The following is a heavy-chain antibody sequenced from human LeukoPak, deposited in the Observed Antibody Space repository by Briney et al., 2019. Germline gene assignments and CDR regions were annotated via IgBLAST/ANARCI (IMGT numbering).Heavy chain of an antibody. CDR1: GGAFRGYY. CDR2: INHSGST. Sequence: SETLSLTSAVYGGAFRGYYWGWIPQPPGKGLEWVGEINHSGSTNYNPSLKSRVTISVDTSKNQFSLKLSSVTAADTAVYYCARAAEKIQLWRREWWFDPWGQGTLVTVSS. J-gene: IGHJ5*02. V-gene: IGHV4-34*01. D-gene: IGHD5-18*01. CDR3: ARAAEKIQLWRREWWFDP.